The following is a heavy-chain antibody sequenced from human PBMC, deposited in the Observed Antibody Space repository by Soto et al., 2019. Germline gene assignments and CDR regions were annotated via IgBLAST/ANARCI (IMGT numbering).Heavy chain of an antibody. CDR3: AATWIQLWSWFDP. CDR1: GFTFSSYA. Sequence: GGSLRLSCAASGFTFSSYAMSWVRQTPGKGLEWVSAISGSGGSTYYADSVKGRFTISRDNSKNTLYLQMNSLRAEDTAVYYCAATWIQLWSWFDPWGQGTLVTVSS. V-gene: IGHV3-23*01. D-gene: IGHD5-18*01. J-gene: IGHJ5*02. CDR2: ISGSGGST.